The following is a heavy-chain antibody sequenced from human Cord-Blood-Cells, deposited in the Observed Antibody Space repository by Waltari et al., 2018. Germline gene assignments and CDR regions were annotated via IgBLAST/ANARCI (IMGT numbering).Heavy chain of an antibody. CDR3: ARDRRATLAFDI. J-gene: IGHJ3*02. Sequence: EVQLVESGGGLVKPGGSLRLSCAASGFPFSSYSMNWVRQAPGKGLEWVSSISSSSSYIYYADSVKGRFTISRDNAKNSLYLQMNSLRAEDTAVYYCARDRRATLAFDIWGQGTMVTVSS. CDR1: GFPFSSYS. D-gene: IGHD5-12*01. CDR2: ISSSSSYI. V-gene: IGHV3-21*01.